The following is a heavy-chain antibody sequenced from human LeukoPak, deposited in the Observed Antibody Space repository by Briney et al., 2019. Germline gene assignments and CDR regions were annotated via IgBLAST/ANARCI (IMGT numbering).Heavy chain of an antibody. Sequence: GGSLRLSCAASGFTFSSYCMHWVRQAPGKGLDWVAYIRNDASNKYYADSVKGRFSISRDNSKNTVYLQMNSLIPEDTAVYYCAKRAGSAWSAGAWGQGTLVTVSS. CDR1: GFTFSSYC. CDR2: IRNDASNK. CDR3: AKRAGSAWSAGA. D-gene: IGHD3-10*01. J-gene: IGHJ5*02. V-gene: IGHV3-30*02.